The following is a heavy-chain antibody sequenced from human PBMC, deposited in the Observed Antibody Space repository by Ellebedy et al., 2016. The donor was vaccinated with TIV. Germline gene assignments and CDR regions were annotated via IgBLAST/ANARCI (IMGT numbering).Heavy chain of an antibody. V-gene: IGHV3-23*01. CDR2: LSDNGRRT. D-gene: IGHD3-3*01. CDR3: ANGGDEPDF. CDR1: GFSFSNFG. Sequence: GESLKISXAASGFSFSNFGMSWVRQAPGKGLEWVATLSDNGRRTYYADSVEGRFTISRDDSKRTVYLQMNSLRREDTAVYYCANGGDEPDFWGQGTLV. J-gene: IGHJ4*02.